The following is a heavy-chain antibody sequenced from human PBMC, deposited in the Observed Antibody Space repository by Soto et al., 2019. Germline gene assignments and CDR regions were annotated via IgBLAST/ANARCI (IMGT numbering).Heavy chain of an antibody. J-gene: IGHJ6*02. CDR1: GFTFSNAW. D-gene: IGHD3-9*01. CDR2: IKSKTDGGTT. Sequence: GGSLRLSCAASGFTFSNAWMNWVRQAPGKGLEWVGRIKSKTDGGTTDYAAPVKGRFTISRDDSKNMLYLQMNSLKTEDTAVYYCTTDRAHITIFRPGYYYGMDVWGQGTTVTVSS. V-gene: IGHV3-15*07. CDR3: TTDRAHITIFRPGYYYGMDV.